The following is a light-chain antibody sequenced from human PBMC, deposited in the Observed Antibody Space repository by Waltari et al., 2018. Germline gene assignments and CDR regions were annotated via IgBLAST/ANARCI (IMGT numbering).Light chain of an antibody. CDR3: MQGTHGPPT. V-gene: IGKV2-30*01. J-gene: IGKJ1*01. CDR1: QSLVYSDGNSY. Sequence: DVVMTQYPLSLPVSLGQPASISCRSSQSLVYSDGNSYWNWFQQRPGQSPRRLIYKVSNRDSGVPARFSGSGSGTDFTLKISRVEAEDVRFSDCMQGTHGPPTFGQGTKVAI. CDR2: KVS.